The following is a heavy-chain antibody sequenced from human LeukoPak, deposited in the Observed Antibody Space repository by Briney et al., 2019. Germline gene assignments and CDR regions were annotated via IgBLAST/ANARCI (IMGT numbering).Heavy chain of an antibody. J-gene: IGHJ4*02. CDR3: ARQPPFVLRYFDWLPFEDY. CDR1: GGSISSSSYY. CDR2: IYYSGST. D-gene: IGHD3-9*01. V-gene: IGHV4-39*01. Sequence: SETLSLTCTVSGGSISSSSYYWGWIRQPPGKGLEWIGSIYYSGSTYYNPSLKSRVTISIDTSKNQFSLKLSSVTAADTAVYYCARQPPFVLRYFDWLPFEDYWGQGTLVTVSS.